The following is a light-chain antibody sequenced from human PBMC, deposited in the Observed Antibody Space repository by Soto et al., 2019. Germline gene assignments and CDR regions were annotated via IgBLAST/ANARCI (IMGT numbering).Light chain of an antibody. CDR1: SSNIGAGYD. Sequence: QSVLTQPPSVSGAPGQRVTISCTGSSSNIGAGYDVHWYQQFPGTAPKLLLYGSTNRPSGVPDRFSGSKSGTSASLAIAGLQTEDEADYYCQSYDSSLSAVVFGGGTKLTV. CDR3: QSYDSSLSAVV. J-gene: IGLJ2*01. V-gene: IGLV1-40*01. CDR2: GST.